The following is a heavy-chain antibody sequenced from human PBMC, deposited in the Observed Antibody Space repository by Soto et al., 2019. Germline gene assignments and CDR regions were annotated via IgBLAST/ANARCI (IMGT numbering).Heavy chain of an antibody. CDR2: ISSNGGST. CDR1: GFTFSSYA. CDR3: ARDLGAYAFDI. J-gene: IGHJ3*02. Sequence: EVQLVESGGGLVQPGGSLRLSCAASGFTFSSYAMHWVRQAPGKGLEYVSAISSNGGSTDYANSVKGRFTISRDNSKNTLYLQMGSLSAEDMAVYFCARDLGAYAFDIWGQGTMVTVSS. D-gene: IGHD1-26*01. V-gene: IGHV3-64*01.